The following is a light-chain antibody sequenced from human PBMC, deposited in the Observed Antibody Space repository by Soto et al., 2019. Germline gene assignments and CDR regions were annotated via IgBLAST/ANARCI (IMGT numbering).Light chain of an antibody. J-gene: IGKJ1*01. CDR1: QSVGGD. CDR3: QQYGSLSWT. CDR2: GAS. V-gene: IGKV3-15*01. Sequence: IVMTQSPATLSVSPGERATLSCRASQSVGGDLAWYQRKPGQAPRLLIYGASSRAPGIPARFSGSGSGTDFTLTISRLELEDFAVYYCQQYGSLSWTFGQGTRVEIK.